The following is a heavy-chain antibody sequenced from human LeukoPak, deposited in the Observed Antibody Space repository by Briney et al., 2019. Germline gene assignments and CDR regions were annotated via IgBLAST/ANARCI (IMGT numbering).Heavy chain of an antibody. Sequence: GGSLRLSCAASGFTFNSYSMYWVRQAPGKGLEWVSSISSSSSHVFYADSAKGRFSISRDNANNSLYLQMNSLRAEDTAVYYCVRDSGSSYGYYFLHWGQGTLVTVSS. CDR3: VRDSGSSYGYYFLH. V-gene: IGHV3-21*01. CDR1: GFTFNSYS. CDR2: ISSSSSHV. D-gene: IGHD1-26*01. J-gene: IGHJ1*01.